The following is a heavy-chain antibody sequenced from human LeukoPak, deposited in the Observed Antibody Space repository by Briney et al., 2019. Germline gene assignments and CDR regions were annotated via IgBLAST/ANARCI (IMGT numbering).Heavy chain of an antibody. Sequence: GGSLRLSCEASGFTFSDYDMNWVRQAPGKGLEWVAFIRYDGSNKYYADSVKGRFTISRDNSKNTLYLQMNSLRAEDTAVYYCAKDSRTTVNPWGQGTLVTVSS. J-gene: IGHJ5*02. V-gene: IGHV3-30*02. CDR1: GFTFSDYD. CDR3: AKDSRTTVNP. D-gene: IGHD4-17*01. CDR2: IRYDGSNK.